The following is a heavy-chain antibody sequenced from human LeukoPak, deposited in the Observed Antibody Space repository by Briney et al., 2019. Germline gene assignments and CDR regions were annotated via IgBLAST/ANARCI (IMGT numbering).Heavy chain of an antibody. CDR2: INPNSGNT. V-gene: IGHV1-8*02. Sequence: ASVKVSCKASGYTFTGYYMHWVRQAPGQGLEWMGWINPNSGNTGYAQKFQGRVTMTRNTSISTAYMELSSLRSEDTAVYYCAREVDILTVTYAFDIWGQGTMVTVSS. CDR1: GYTFTGYY. CDR3: AREVDILTVTYAFDI. J-gene: IGHJ3*02. D-gene: IGHD3-9*01.